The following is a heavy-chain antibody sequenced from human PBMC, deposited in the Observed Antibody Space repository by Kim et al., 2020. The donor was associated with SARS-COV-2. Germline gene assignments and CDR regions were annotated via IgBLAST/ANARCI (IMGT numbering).Heavy chain of an antibody. CDR2: IYYSGST. J-gene: IGHJ5*02. V-gene: IGHV4-39*01. Sequence: SETLSLTCTVSGGSISSSSYYWGWIRQPPGKGLEWIGSIYYSGSTYYNPSLKSRVTISVDTSKNQFSLKLSSVTAADTAVYYCARHAGGDVRALLGTIPPTCWFDPWGQGTLVTVSS. CDR1: GGSISSSSYY. D-gene: IGHD3-16*01. CDR3: ARHAGGDVRALLGTIPPTCWFDP.